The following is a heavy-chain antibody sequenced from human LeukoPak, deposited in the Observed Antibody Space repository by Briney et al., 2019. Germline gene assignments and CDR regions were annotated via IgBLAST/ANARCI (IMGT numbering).Heavy chain of an antibody. J-gene: IGHJ4*02. V-gene: IGHV3-23*01. CDR2: MSGSGSST. CDR1: GFTFNTYA. CDR3: ATAEDG. Sequence: GGSLRLSCAASGFTFNTYAMSWVRQAPGKGLEWVSSMSGSGSSTYYADSVKGRFTISRDNSKKTMYLQMNFLRVEDMAEYYCATAEDGWGQGTLVTVSS.